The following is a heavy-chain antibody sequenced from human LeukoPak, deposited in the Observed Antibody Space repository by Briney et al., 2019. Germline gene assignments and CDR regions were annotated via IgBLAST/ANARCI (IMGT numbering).Heavy chain of an antibody. Sequence: KSSETLSLTCSVPGDSISNGHYYWGWIRQPPEKGLEWLATISSRGSTFYNPSLKSRVTISVDTSKNQISLNLSSVTASDTSLYYCARLNPLEHLFSFYFDSWGQGILATVSS. CDR1: GDSISNGHYY. CDR2: ISSRGST. CDR3: ARLNPLEHLFSFYFDS. J-gene: IGHJ4*02. V-gene: IGHV4-39*01. D-gene: IGHD3-3*01.